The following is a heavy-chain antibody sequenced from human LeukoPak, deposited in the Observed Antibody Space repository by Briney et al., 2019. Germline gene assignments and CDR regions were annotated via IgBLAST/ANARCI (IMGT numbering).Heavy chain of an antibody. CDR3: ARSLSVAGIDY. Sequence: SETLSLTCAVSGYSISTGRYWAWIRQPPGKGREWLGRFFHDGSTYYKSSLKGRVTISVDTSKNQFSLNLRSVTAADTAIYYCARSLSVAGIDYWGQGARVTVSS. CDR2: FFHDGST. D-gene: IGHD2-21*01. V-gene: IGHV4-38-2*01. CDR1: GYSISTGRY. J-gene: IGHJ4*02.